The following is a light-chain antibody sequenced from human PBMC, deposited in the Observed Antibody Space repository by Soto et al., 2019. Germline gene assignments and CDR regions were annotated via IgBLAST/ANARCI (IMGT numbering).Light chain of an antibody. CDR2: AAS. V-gene: IGKV1-39*01. Sequence: DIQMTQSPSSLSASVGDRVTITCRASQSISSYLNWYQQKQGKAPKLLIYAASSLQSGVPSRFSGSGSGTDFTLTISRLQPEDFATYSCQQSYSTPYTFGQGTKLEIK. CDR3: QQSYSTPYT. J-gene: IGKJ2*01. CDR1: QSISSY.